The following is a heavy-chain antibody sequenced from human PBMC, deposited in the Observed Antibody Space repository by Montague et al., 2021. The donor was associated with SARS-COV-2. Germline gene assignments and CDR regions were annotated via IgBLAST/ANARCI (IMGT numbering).Heavy chain of an antibody. Sequence: SLRLSRAASGFTHSKYGVHWVRQAPGKGLEWVASIWNDGSKKHHADSVKGRFTISRDNSNNMLYLQMDSLRADDAGVYYCVGDPGDPDTFDFWGQGTQVTVSS. D-gene: IGHD7-27*01. CDR2: IWNDGSKK. CDR3: VGDPGDPDTFDF. V-gene: IGHV3-33*01. CDR1: GFTHSKYG. J-gene: IGHJ4*02.